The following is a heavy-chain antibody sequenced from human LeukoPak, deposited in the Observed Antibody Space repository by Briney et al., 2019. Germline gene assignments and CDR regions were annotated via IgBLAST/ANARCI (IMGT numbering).Heavy chain of an antibody. CDR3: ARDPGSSATFDY. D-gene: IGHD6-19*01. CDR1: GGSISSGGYY. Sequence: SQTLSLTCTVSGGSISSGGYYWSWIRQPPGKGLEWIGYIYHSGSTYYNPSLKSRVTISVDRSKNQFSLKLSSVTAADTAVYYCARDPGSSATFDYWGQGTLVTVSS. CDR2: IYHSGST. J-gene: IGHJ4*02. V-gene: IGHV4-30-2*01.